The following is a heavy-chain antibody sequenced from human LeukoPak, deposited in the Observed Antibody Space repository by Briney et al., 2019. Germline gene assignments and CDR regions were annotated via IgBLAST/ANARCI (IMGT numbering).Heavy chain of an antibody. CDR2: IYPGDSDT. CDR1: GYSFSSYW. CDR3: ARERFGELHDPALDY. V-gene: IGHV5-51*01. Sequence: GESLKISCKGSGYSFSSYWIGWVRQMPGKGLEWMGIIYPGDSDTRYSPSFQGQVTISADKSISTAYLQWSSLKASDAAMYYCARERFGELHDPALDYWGQGTLVTVSS. J-gene: IGHJ4*02. D-gene: IGHD3-10*01.